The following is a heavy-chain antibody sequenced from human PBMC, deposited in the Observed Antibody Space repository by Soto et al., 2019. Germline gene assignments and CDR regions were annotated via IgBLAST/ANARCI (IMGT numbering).Heavy chain of an antibody. V-gene: IGHV3-15*07. J-gene: IGHJ4*02. Sequence: EVQMVESGGGSVEPGGSLRLSCAASGIAFSRAWLNWVRQAPGKGLEWVGLIKSKVNGGTTHYASSVKGRITISRDDSENMVFLQVNSLKTEDTGVYYCVADSPDWGAHAFDYWGQGALVTVSS. D-gene: IGHD3-16*01. CDR3: VADSPDWGAHAFDY. CDR2: IKSKVNGGTT. CDR1: GIAFSRAW.